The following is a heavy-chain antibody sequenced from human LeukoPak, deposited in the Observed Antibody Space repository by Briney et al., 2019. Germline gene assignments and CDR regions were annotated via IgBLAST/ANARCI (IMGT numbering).Heavy chain of an antibody. D-gene: IGHD3-22*01. V-gene: IGHV4-59*01. CDR3: ARALGFHPYYYDSSGYYYLDY. CDR2: IYYSGST. J-gene: IGHJ4*02. CDR1: GGSISSYY. Sequence: PSETLSLTCTVSGGSISSYYWSWIRQPPGKGLEWIGYIYYSGSTNYNPSLKSRVTISVDTSKNQFSLKLSSVTAADTAVYYCARALGFHPYYYDSSGYYYLDYWGQGTLVTVSS.